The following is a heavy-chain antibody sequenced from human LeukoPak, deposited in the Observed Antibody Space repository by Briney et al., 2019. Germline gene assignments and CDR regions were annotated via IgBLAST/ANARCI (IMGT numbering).Heavy chain of an antibody. J-gene: IGHJ4*02. CDR2: IYTSGST. CDR1: GGSISSYY. D-gene: IGHD1-26*01. V-gene: IGHV4-4*07. Sequence: PSETLSLTCTVSGGSISSYYWSWIRQPAGKGLEWIGRIYTSGSTNYNPSLKSRVTMSVDTSKNQFSLKLSSVTAADTAAYYCARADPTVGATTRGYYFDYWGQGTLVTVSS. CDR3: ARADPTVGATTRGYYFDY.